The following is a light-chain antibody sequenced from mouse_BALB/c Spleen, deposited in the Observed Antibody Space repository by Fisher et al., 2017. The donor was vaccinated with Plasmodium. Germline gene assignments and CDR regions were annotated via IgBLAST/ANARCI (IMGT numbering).Light chain of an antibody. CDR3: QQSNSWPLT. CDR2: YTS. CDR1: QTVNNN. J-gene: IGKJ5*01. V-gene: IGKV5-43*01. Sequence: DIVLTQTPATLSVTPGDSVSLSCRASQTVNNNLHWYQQKSHESPRLLINYTSQSISGIPSRFSGSGSGTDFTLSINRVETEGFGMYFCQQSNSWPLTFGAGTKLEXX.